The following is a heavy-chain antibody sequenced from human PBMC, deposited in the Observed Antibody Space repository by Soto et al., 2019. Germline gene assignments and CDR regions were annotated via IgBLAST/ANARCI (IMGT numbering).Heavy chain of an antibody. J-gene: IGHJ4*02. CDR2: IKGGGGHT. CDR3: AMVHLVNSSTWFFFDY. CDR1: GFKFSNFA. Sequence: EVQLLQSGGGLVQPGGSLRLSCAASGFKFSNFAMRWIRQAPGKGLEWVSGIKGGGGHTDYADAEKARFTIPRNNSKNTMYLEMRRLRAVDTAVYQCAMVHLVNSSTWFFFDYWGQGSLVTVSS. V-gene: IGHV3-23*01. D-gene: IGHD2-2*01.